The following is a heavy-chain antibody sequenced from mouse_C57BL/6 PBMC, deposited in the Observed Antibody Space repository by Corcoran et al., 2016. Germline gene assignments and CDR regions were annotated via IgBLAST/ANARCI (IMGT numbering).Heavy chain of an antibody. D-gene: IGHD1-1*01. V-gene: IGHV1-26*01. CDR1: GYTFTDYY. CDR3: ARAELLRYQRVKNYFDY. J-gene: IGHJ2*01. Sequence: EVQLQQSGPELVKPGASVKISCKASGYTFTDYYMNWVKQSHGKSLEWIGDINPNNGGTSYNQKFKGKATLTVDKSSSTAYMELRSMTSEDSAVDYCARAELLRYQRVKNYFDYWGQGTTLTVSS. CDR2: INPNNGGT.